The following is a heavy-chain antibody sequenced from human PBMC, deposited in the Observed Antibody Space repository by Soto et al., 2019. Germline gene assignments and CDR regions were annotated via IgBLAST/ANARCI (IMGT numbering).Heavy chain of an antibody. CDR1: GFTFSSYW. V-gene: IGHV3-7*05. CDR2: IKQDETEK. J-gene: IGHJ4*02. Sequence: DVQLVESGGGLVQPGGSLRLSCAASGFTFSSYWMSWVRQAPGKGLEWVANIKQDETEKYYVDSVKAQLTISRNNAKNSMYLQMNSLRAEHTAVYYCVRDSRSGWSFDNWGQGTLVTVSS. D-gene: IGHD6-19*01. CDR3: VRDSRSGWSFDN.